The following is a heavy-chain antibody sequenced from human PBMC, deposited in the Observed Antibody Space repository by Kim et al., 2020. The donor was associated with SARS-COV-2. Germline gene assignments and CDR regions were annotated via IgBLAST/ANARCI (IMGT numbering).Heavy chain of an antibody. D-gene: IGHD6-19*01. CDR2: IWYDGSNK. CDR3: AIDRKQSWWFDP. CDR1: GFTFSSYG. J-gene: IGHJ5*02. V-gene: IGHV3-33*01. Sequence: GGSLRLSCAASGFTFSSYGMHWVRQAPGKGLEWVAVIWYDGSNKYYADSVKGRFTISRDNSKNTLYLQMNSLRAEDTAVYYCAIDRKQSWWFDPWGQGTLVTVSS.